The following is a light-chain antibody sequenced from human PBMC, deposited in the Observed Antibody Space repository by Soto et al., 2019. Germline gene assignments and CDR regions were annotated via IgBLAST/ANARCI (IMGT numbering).Light chain of an antibody. Sequence: DIVMTQPPLSLPVTPGEPASISCRSSQSLLHSNGFYYLDWYLQKPEQSPQLLIYLGSNRASGVPDRFSGSGSGTDFTLKISRVEAEDVGVYYCMQALQTPYTLGQGTKLEIK. CDR3: MQALQTPYT. J-gene: IGKJ2*01. V-gene: IGKV2-28*01. CDR1: QSLLHSNGFYY. CDR2: LGS.